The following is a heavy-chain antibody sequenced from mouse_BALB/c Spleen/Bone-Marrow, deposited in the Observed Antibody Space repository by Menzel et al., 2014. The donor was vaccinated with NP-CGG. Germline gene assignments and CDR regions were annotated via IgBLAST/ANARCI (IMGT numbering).Heavy chain of an antibody. V-gene: IGHV1-23*01. CDR2: IHPGSGGA. CDR1: GYAFTDYE. J-gene: IGHJ3*01. Sequence: VKLVESGAELVRPGASVKLSCKALGYAFTDYEMHWAKQTPVHGLEWIGTIHPGSGGAAYNQKLKGKATLTADKSSSKAYMELSSVTSEDPAGYYCTRERIRRAGLTYWGQRTLVTDSA. D-gene: IGHD5-2*01. CDR3: TRERIRRAGLTY.